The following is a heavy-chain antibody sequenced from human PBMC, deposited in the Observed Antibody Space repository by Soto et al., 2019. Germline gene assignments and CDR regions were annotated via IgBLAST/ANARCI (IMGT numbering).Heavy chain of an antibody. CDR2: ISAYNGNT. Sequence: ASVKVSCKASGYTFTTYGITWVRQAPGQGLEWMGWISAYNGNTNYAQKLQGRVTMTTDTSTSTAYMELRSLRSDDTAVYYCASGAMPGLVPAAPFDYWGQGTLVTVSS. V-gene: IGHV1-18*01. CDR1: GYTFTTYG. D-gene: IGHD2-2*01. J-gene: IGHJ4*02. CDR3: ASGAMPGLVPAAPFDY.